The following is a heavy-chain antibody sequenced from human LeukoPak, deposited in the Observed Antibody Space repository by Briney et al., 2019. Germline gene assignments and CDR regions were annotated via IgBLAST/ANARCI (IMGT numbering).Heavy chain of an antibody. J-gene: IGHJ4*02. D-gene: IGHD3-10*01. V-gene: IGHV3-11*01. CDR1: EFTFSDYY. Sequence: GGSLRLSCVVSEFTFSDYYMSWIRQVPGKGLEWISYISGSGAIIYYAAYVRGRFTITRDNAKNSLYMQMNDLRSGDTAVYYCVRGARGSRSGFDYWGQGTLVTVSS. CDR3: VRGARGSRSGFDY. CDR2: ISGSGAII.